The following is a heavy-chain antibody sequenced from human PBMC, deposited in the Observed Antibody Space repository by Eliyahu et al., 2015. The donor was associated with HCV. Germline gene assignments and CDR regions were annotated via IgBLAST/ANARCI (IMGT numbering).Heavy chain of an antibody. V-gene: IGHV4-59*01. J-gene: IGHJ6*02. Sequence: QVQLQESGPGLVKPSETLSLTCTVSGGSISXYYWSWIRQPPGKGLEWIGYIYYSGSTNYNPSLKSRVTISVDTSKNQFSLKLSSVTAADTAVYYCAGQPYDYVWGSYPHYYGMDVWGQGTTVTVSS. CDR3: AGQPYDYVWGSYPHYYGMDV. CDR1: GGSISXYY. CDR2: IYYSGST. D-gene: IGHD3-16*02.